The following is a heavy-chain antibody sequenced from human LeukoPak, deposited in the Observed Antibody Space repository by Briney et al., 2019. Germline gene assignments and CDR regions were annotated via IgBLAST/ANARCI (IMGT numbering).Heavy chain of an antibody. D-gene: IGHD2-2*01. CDR3: ASIVVVPAARHRALDY. J-gene: IGHJ4*02. CDR1: GFTFSSYG. Sequence: PGGSLRLSCAASGFTFSSYGMHWVRQAPGEGLEWVAVISYDGSNKYYADSVKGRFTISRDNSKNTLYLQMNSLRAEDTAVYYCASIVVVPAARHRALDYWGQGTLVTVSS. V-gene: IGHV3-30*03. CDR2: ISYDGSNK.